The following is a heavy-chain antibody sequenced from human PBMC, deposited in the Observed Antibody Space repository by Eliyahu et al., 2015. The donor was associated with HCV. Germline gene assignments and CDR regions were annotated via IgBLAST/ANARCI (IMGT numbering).Heavy chain of an antibody. CDR1: GFVFSSYA. Sequence: QVELEESGGDVVQPGRSLRLSCVVSGFVFSSYAMHWVRQAPGKGLXWVAIISYDGSNKFYADSVKGRFTISRDNSKNTLYLQMNSLRPDDTAVYYCAKVKPLSYYYLGSGMDVWGNGTTVIVSS. D-gene: IGHD3/OR15-3a*01. J-gene: IGHJ6*04. V-gene: IGHV3-30*18. CDR2: ISYDGSNK. CDR3: AKVKPLSYYYLGSGMDV.